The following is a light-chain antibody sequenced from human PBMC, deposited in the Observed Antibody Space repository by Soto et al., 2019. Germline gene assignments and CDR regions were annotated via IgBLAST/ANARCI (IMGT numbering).Light chain of an antibody. J-gene: IGKJ1*01. CDR2: MAS. CDR1: QSLLHSNGFNY. CDR3: MQAVQTPWS. Sequence: VAAQSPLSLPAILGEAGSISGRSSQSLLHSNGFNYLDWYLQRPGQSPQLLIYMASSRASGVPDRFSGSGSGTDFTLTITRVEAEDVGIYYCMQAVQTPWSFGQGTKV. V-gene: IGKV2-28*01.